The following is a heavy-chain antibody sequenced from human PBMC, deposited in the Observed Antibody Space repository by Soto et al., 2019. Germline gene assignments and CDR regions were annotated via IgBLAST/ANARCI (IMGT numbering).Heavy chain of an antibody. CDR1: GYTFTSCG. D-gene: IGHD6-13*01. V-gene: IGHV1-18*01. Sequence: ASVKVSCKASGYTFTSCGISWVRQAPGQGLEWMGWISAYNGNTNYAQKLQGRVTMTTDTSTSTAYMELRSLRSDDTAVYYCARDHSSGWYTNYYYGMDVWGQGTTVTVSS. CDR3: ARDHSSGWYTNYYYGMDV. CDR2: ISAYNGNT. J-gene: IGHJ6*02.